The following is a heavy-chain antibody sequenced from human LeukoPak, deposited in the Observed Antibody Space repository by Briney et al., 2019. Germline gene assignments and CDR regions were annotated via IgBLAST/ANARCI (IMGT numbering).Heavy chain of an antibody. CDR2: ISGSGGNT. D-gene: IGHD3-22*01. J-gene: IGHJ5*02. V-gene: IGHV3-23*01. CDR1: GFTFSNYP. CDR3: AKTTTRSYYYDHTASSLFDT. Sequence: GGSLRLSCAASGFTFSNYPMNWVRQAPGKGLAWVSTISGSGGNTYFADSVKGRLTISRDNSKNTLFLQMNSLRAEDTAIYYCAKTTTRSYYYDHTASSLFDTWGQGTRVTVSS.